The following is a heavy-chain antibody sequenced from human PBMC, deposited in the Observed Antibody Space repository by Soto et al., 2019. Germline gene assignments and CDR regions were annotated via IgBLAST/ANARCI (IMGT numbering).Heavy chain of an antibody. V-gene: IGHV3-33*01. Sequence: QVQLVESGGGVVQPGRSLRLSCAASGFTFSSYGMHWVRQAPGKGLEWVAVIWYDGSNKYYADSVKGRFTISRDNSKNKLYLQMNSQRAEDTAVYYCARAEYSSSKFDYWGQGTLVTVSS. J-gene: IGHJ4*02. CDR1: GFTFSSYG. CDR2: IWYDGSNK. D-gene: IGHD6-6*01. CDR3: ARAEYSSSKFDY.